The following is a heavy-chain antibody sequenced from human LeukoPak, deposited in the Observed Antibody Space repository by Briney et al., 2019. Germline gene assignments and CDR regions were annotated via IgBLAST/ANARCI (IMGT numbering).Heavy chain of an antibody. J-gene: IGHJ4*02. CDR3: GGQNYAAAPLRF. CDR2: VYSSGST. Sequence: SETLSLTCSVSGGSSSSYYWSWVRQAHGEGREWIGNVYSSGSTNYKSSLRSRAPISVDRSKKQFSLKLSAGTSADRAWFYVGGQNYAAAPLRFWAQGSLVTVST. V-gene: IGHV4-59*08. CDR1: GGSSSSYY. D-gene: IGHD3-16*01.